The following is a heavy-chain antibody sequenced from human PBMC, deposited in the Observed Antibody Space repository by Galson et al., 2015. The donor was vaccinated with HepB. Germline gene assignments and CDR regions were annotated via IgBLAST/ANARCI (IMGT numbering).Heavy chain of an antibody. V-gene: IGHV3-64*01. D-gene: IGHD6-19*01. CDR3: VRGSVAGIY. Sequence: SLRLSCAASGFDFRSYAMHWVRQFPGKGLEYISAMSRNGVSTYYANSVKGRFATSRENSENRVYLQMDSLRPEDSAIYYCVRGSVAGIYWGQGALVTVSS. CDR2: MSRNGVST. J-gene: IGHJ4*02. CDR1: GFDFRSYA.